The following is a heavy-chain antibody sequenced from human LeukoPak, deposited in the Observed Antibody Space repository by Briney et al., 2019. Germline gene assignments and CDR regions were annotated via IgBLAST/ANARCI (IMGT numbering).Heavy chain of an antibody. CDR2: IYNSGSN. D-gene: IGHD3-3*01. J-gene: IGHJ4*02. CDR1: GASVRSGSYY. CDR3: ARGSAY. V-gene: IGHV4-61*01. Sequence: SETLSLTCTVSGASVRSGSYYWSWIRPAPGKELEWIGYIYNSGSNNYNPSLKSRVTILVDTSKNQFSLKLSSVTAADTAVYYCARGSAYWGEGTLVSVSS.